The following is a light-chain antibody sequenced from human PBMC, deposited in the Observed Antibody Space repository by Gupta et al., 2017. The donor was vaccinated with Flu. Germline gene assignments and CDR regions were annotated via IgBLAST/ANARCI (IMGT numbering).Light chain of an antibody. CDR3: QVWDSSSDHPVV. CDR2: DDT. V-gene: IGLV3-21*02. CDR1: NIGSKS. Sequence: GNNIGSKSVHWYQQRPGQAPVLVVYDDTDRPSGIPARFSGSTSGNTATLTIVRVEAGDEADYYCQVWDSSSDHPVVFGGGTNLAVL. J-gene: IGLJ2*01.